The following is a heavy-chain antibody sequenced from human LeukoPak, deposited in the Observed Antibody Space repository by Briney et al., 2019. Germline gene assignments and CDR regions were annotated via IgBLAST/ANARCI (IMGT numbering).Heavy chain of an antibody. CDR3: ARRIAAAGTNAFDI. D-gene: IGHD6-13*01. V-gene: IGHV4-39*01. J-gene: IGHJ3*02. CDR2: IYYSGST. CDR1: GGSISSSSYY. Sequence: SETLSLTCTVSGGSISSSSYYWGWIRQPPGKGLEWIGSIYYSGSTYYNPSLKSRVTISVDTSKNQFSLKLSSVTAADTAVYYCARRIAAAGTNAFDIWGQGTMVTVSS.